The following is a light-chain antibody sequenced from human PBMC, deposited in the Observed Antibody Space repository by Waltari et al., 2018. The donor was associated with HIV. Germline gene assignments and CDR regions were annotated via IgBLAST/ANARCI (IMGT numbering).Light chain of an antibody. CDR1: QSVSSSY. Sequence: EIVLTQSPGTLSLSPGERATLSCRASQSVSSSYLAWYQQEPGQAPRLLIYAASRRATGIPDRFSGSWSGTDFTLTISGLEPEDFAVYYCQQYGSSPYTFGQGTNLEIK. CDR3: QQYGSSPYT. CDR2: AAS. V-gene: IGKV3-20*01. J-gene: IGKJ2*01.